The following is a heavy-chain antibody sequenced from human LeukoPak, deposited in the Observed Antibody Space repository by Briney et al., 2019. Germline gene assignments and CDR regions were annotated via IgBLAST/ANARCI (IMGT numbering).Heavy chain of an antibody. J-gene: IGHJ4*02. D-gene: IGHD3-22*01. V-gene: IGHV3-33*06. CDR3: AKESYYYDSSGYHHPYFDY. CDR2: IWYDGSNK. Sequence: GGSLRLSCAASGFTFSSYGMHWVRQAPGKGLEWVAVIWYDGSNKYYADSVKGRFTISRDNSKNTLYLQMNSLRAEDTAVYYCAKESYYYDSSGYHHPYFDYWGQGTLVTVSS. CDR1: GFTFSSYG.